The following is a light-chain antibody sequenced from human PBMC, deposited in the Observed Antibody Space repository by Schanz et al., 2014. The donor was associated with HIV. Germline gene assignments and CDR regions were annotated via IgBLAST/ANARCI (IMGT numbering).Light chain of an antibody. J-gene: IGKJ4*01. V-gene: IGKV3-20*01. CDR2: ATS. Sequence: EIVLTQSPGSLSLSPGGRATLSCGASQRLSSSYLAWYQQKRDQPPRLVIYATSTRAAGIPDRFSGTGSVTDFTLTISRLEPEDFAVYFCQYFGNSGGTFGGGTKVEIK. CDR3: QYFGNSGGT. CDR1: QRLSSSY.